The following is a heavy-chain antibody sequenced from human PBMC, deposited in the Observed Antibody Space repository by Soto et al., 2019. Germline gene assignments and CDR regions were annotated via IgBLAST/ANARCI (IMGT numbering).Heavy chain of an antibody. D-gene: IGHD6-19*01. Sequence: SETLSLTCTVSGGSVSSGSYYWSWIRQPPGKGLEWIGYIYYSGSTNYNPSLKSRVTISVDTSKNQFSLKLSSVTAADTAVYYCARVLGSGWYYSDYWGQGTLVTVSS. V-gene: IGHV4-61*01. CDR1: GGSVSSGSYY. J-gene: IGHJ4*02. CDR3: ARVLGSGWYYSDY. CDR2: IYYSGST.